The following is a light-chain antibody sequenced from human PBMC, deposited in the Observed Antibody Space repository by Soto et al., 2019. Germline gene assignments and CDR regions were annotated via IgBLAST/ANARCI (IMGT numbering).Light chain of an antibody. J-gene: IGKJ5*01. CDR2: YAS. CDR1: QSVRNN. CDR3: HQYNDWPPIT. Sequence: EIMMTQSPATLSVSPGESATLSCRASQSVRNNLAWYQHKPGQAPRLLIYYASTRATGIPARFSGSGSGTEFPLTTSSLSSEDFALYYCHQYNDWPPITFGQGTRLEIK. V-gene: IGKV3-15*01.